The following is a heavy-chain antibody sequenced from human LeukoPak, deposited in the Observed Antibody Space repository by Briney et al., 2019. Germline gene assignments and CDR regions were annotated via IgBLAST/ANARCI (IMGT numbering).Heavy chain of an antibody. CDR1: GGSISSGSYY. J-gene: IGHJ6*03. D-gene: IGHD6-19*01. V-gene: IGHV4-61*02. Sequence: SETLSLTCTVSGGSISSGSYYWRWIRQPAGKGLEWLGRIYTSGSTNYNPSLKSRVTISVDTSKNQFSLKLSSVTAADTAVYYCARDREWLEYYYYYYYMDVWGKGTTVTVSS. CDR3: ARDREWLEYYYYYYYMDV. CDR2: IYTSGST.